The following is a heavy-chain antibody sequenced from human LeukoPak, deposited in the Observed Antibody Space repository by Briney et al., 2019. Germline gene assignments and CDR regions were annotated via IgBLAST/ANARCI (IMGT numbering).Heavy chain of an antibody. CDR1: GFTFSGYW. CDR2: IKQDGSEK. J-gene: IGHJ4*02. D-gene: IGHD4-17*01. V-gene: IGHV3-7*01. Sequence: PGGSLRLSCAASGFTFSGYWMSWVRQAPGKGLEWVANIKQDGSEKYYVDPLKGRFTISRDDTKNSLYLQMHSLRAEDTALYYCVRDRKDYGDYPGDYWGQGSLVIVSS. CDR3: VRDRKDYGDYPGDY.